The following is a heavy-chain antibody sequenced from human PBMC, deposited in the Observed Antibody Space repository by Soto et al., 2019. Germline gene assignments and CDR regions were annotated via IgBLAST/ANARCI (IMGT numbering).Heavy chain of an antibody. Sequence: ASVKVSCKASGYTFTSYGISWVRQAPGQGLEWMGWISAYNGNTNYAQKLQGRVTMTTDTSTSTAYMELRSLRSDDTAVYYCARRLYPGYCSGGSCYSVGYRFDAFDIWGQGTMVTVSS. V-gene: IGHV1-18*01. CDR1: GYTFTSYG. J-gene: IGHJ3*02. CDR2: ISAYNGNT. CDR3: ARRLYPGYCSGGSCYSVGYRFDAFDI. D-gene: IGHD2-15*01.